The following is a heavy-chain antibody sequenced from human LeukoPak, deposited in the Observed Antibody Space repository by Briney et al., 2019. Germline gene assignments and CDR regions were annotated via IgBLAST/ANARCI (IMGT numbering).Heavy chain of an antibody. Sequence: GGYLRRSCAASGFTCSSYAMSWVRQAPGKGLEWVSAISGSGGSTYYADSVKGRFTISRDNSKNTLYLQMSSLRAEDTAVYYCAKGPRGGVVVTAMYFDYWGQGNLVTVSS. CDR3: AKGPRGGVVVTAMYFDY. J-gene: IGHJ4*02. V-gene: IGHV3-23*01. CDR2: ISGSGGST. CDR1: GFTCSSYA. D-gene: IGHD2-21*02.